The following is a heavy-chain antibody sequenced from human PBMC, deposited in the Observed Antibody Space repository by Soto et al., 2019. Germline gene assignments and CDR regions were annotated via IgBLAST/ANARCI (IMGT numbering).Heavy chain of an antibody. V-gene: IGHV6-1*01. Sequence: SQTLSLTCAISGDSVSANNAAWNWIRQSPSRGLEWLGRTYFRSKWNYDYAKSVKSRLTITPDTTNNQISLQLNSVIPEDAAVYYCVRQPLANLALYGMDVWGQGTTVTVSS. CDR2: TYFRSKWNY. J-gene: IGHJ6*02. CDR1: GDSVSANNAA. D-gene: IGHD6-6*01. CDR3: VRQPLANLALYGMDV.